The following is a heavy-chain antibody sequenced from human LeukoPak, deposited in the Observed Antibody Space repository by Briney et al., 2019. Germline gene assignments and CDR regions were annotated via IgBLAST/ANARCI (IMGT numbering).Heavy chain of an antibody. D-gene: IGHD3-3*01. V-gene: IGHV1-18*01. CDR3: ARDHYDFWSGYHRWFDP. J-gene: IGHJ5*02. Sequence: ASVKVSCKAPGYTFTSYGISWVRQAPGQGLEWMGWISAYNGNTNYAQKLQGRVTMTTDTSTSTAYMELRSLRSDDTAVYYCARDHYDFWSGYHRWFDPWGQGTLVTVSS. CDR2: ISAYNGNT. CDR1: GYTFTSYG.